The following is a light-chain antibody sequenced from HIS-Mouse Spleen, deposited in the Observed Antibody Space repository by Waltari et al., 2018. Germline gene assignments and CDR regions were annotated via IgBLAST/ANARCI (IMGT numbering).Light chain of an antibody. CDR1: ALPKKY. J-gene: IGLJ2*01. Sequence: SYELTQPPSVSVSPGQTARITCSGDALPKKYAYWYQQMSGQAPVLVIYEDSKRPSGMPERFSGSSSGTMATLTISGAQVEDEADYYCYSTDSSGNHRVFGGGTKLTVL. V-gene: IGLV3-10*01. CDR2: EDS. CDR3: YSTDSSGNHRV.